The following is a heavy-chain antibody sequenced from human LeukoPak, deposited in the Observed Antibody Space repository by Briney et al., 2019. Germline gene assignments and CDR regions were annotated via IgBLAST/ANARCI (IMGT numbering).Heavy chain of an antibody. V-gene: IGHV1-69*04. J-gene: IGHJ4*02. CDR1: GGTFSSYA. D-gene: IGHD4-11*01. CDR3: ARAPDYHASAYYFDY. CDR2: IIPILGIA. Sequence: GASVKVSCKASGGTFSSYAISWVRQAPGQGLEWMGRIIPILGIANYAQKFQGRVTITADKSTSTAYMELSSLRSEDTAVYYCARAPDYHASAYYFDYWGQGTLVTVSS.